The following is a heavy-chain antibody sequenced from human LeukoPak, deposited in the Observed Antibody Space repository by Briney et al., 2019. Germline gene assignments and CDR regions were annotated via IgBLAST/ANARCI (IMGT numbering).Heavy chain of an antibody. CDR2: IIPFFGVA. V-gene: IGHV1-69*05. CDR1: GGTFSSDA. CDR3: ATQTTSSFLGEYYFDY. Sequence: ASVKVSCKASGGTFSSDAFGWVRQAPGQGIEWMGAIIPFFGVANYAPKFQGRVTITTDESTGTAYMELSSLSSDDTAVYYCATQTTSSFLGEYYFDYWGQGTLVTVSS. D-gene: IGHD1-7*01. J-gene: IGHJ4*02.